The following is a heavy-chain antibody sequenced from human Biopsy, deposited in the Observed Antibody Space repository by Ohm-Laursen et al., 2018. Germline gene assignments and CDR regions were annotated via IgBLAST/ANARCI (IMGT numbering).Heavy chain of an antibody. CDR1: GFTFSDYY. Sequence: SLRLSCTASGFTFSDYYMSWIRQAPGRGLEWVSHISGIGDTTYYADSVKGRFTISRDNSKNSLYLQMNSLRAEDTAVYYCARDGIVVVPAAFHLDNWGPGTLVTVSS. CDR3: ARDGIVVVPAAFHLDN. D-gene: IGHD2-2*01. V-gene: IGHV3-11*04. J-gene: IGHJ4*02. CDR2: ISGIGDTT.